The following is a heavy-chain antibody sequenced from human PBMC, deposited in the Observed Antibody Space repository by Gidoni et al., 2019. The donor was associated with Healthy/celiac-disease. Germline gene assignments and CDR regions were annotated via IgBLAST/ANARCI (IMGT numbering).Heavy chain of an antibody. CDR2: ISSSSSTI. CDR3: ARGLSGYDDAFDI. V-gene: IGHV3-48*04. CDR1: GFTFSSYS. D-gene: IGHD5-12*01. Sequence: EVQLVESGGGLVQPGGSLRLSCAASGFTFSSYSMNWVRQDPGKGLEWVSYISSSSSTIYYADSVKGRFTISRDNAKNSLYLQMNSLRAEDTAVYYCARGLSGYDDAFDIWGQGTMVTVSS. J-gene: IGHJ3*02.